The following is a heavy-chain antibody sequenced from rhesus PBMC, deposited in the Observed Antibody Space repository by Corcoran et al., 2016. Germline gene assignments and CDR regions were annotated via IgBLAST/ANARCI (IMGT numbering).Heavy chain of an antibody. V-gene: IGHV3-136*01. J-gene: IGHJ4*01. CDR3: TRGIAAAGP. Sequence: EVQLVDSGGGLFQPGGSLRLSCAASGFTFSSYAMSWVRQAPGKGLEWVSYMSNNGKTIYYADSVKGRFTISRDNAKNSLSLQMSSLRAEDTAVYYCTRGIAAAGPWGQGVLVTVSS. CDR2: MSNNGKTI. CDR1: GFTFSSYA. D-gene: IGHD6-25*01.